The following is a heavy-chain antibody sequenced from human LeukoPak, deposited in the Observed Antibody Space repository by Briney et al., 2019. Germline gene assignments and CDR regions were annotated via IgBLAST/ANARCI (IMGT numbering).Heavy chain of an antibody. Sequence: SETLSLTCTVSGCSMTGYYWDWIRQPPGKRLEWIGYVHSSGGTKYSPSLKSRVIVSIAMSKNQYSLNLRSVPAADSAAYYCTKLSDWGADCYDRPHWFDPWGQGSLVTVSS. V-gene: IGHV4-59*08. J-gene: IGHJ5*02. CDR2: VHSSGGT. CDR1: GCSMTGYY. D-gene: IGHD2-21*02. CDR3: TKLSDWGADCYDRPHWFDP.